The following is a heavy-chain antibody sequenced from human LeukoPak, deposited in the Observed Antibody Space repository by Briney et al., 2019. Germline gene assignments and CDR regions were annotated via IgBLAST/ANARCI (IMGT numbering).Heavy chain of an antibody. CDR2: ISYSGNT. J-gene: IGHJ6*02. D-gene: IGHD4-23*01. CDR1: GGSMTTSSSPYY. V-gene: IGHV4-39*01. CDR3: ARLFSGGNSYYYYGMGV. Sequence: SETLSLTCTVSGGSMTTSSSPYYWGWIRQPPGKGLEWIGTISYSGNTYYNVTLKSRVTISLDTSKNQFSLKLTSVTAADTAVYYCARLFSGGNSYYYYGMGVWGQGTTVTVSS.